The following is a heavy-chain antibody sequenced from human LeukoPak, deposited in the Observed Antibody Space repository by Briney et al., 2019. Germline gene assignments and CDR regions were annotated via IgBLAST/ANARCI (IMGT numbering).Heavy chain of an antibody. Sequence: SETLSLTCTVTGDSISRGTYYWTWVRRPAGKGLEWIGRVFRSGSTYYNPSLKSRVTISIDTSNNQFSLHLRSVTAADTAVYYCARDSNFYDVSHDKAEDFWGQGTLVTVSS. V-gene: IGHV4-61*02. D-gene: IGHD3-22*01. J-gene: IGHJ4*02. CDR3: ARDSNFYDVSHDKAEDF. CDR1: GDSISRGTYY. CDR2: VFRSGST.